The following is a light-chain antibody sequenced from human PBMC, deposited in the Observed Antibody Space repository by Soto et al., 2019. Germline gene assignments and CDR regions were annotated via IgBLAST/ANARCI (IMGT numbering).Light chain of an antibody. CDR2: GAS. J-gene: IGKJ5*01. CDR1: QSVSNN. Sequence: ELVLTQSPCTLSLSPGERSTLSCGASQSVSNNYLAWYQQKPGQAPRLLIYGASTRATGIPARFSGSGSGTEFTLTISSLQSEDFAVYYCQQYNNWPPITFGQGTRLEIK. V-gene: IGKV3-15*01. CDR3: QQYNNWPPIT.